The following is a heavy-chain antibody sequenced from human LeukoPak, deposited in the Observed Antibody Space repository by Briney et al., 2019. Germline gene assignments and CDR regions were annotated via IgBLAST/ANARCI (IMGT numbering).Heavy chain of an antibody. J-gene: IGHJ3*01. CDR2: IYSSGTA. CDR1: SGSMSNYY. Sequence: SETLSLTCAVSSGSMSNYYWSWIRQAAGQGLEWIGRIYSSGTANYNPSLNPSLSSRVTMSIDMSKNQFSLTLTSVTAADTAVYYCARGPYCGNNCYGGFDFWGQGTMVTVPS. CDR3: ARGPYCGNNCYGGFDF. D-gene: IGHD2-21*01. V-gene: IGHV4-4*07.